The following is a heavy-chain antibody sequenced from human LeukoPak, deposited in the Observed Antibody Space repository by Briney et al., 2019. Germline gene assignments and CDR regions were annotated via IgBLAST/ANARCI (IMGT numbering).Heavy chain of an antibody. CDR1: GFTFDDYA. D-gene: IGHD5-18*01. Sequence: AGGSLRLSCAASGFTFDDYAMHWVRHAPGKGLEWVSGISWNSGSIGYADSVKGRFTISRDNAKNSLYLQMNSLRAEDTALYYCAKDRNVYSSNLDYWGQGTLVTVSS. V-gene: IGHV3-9*01. J-gene: IGHJ4*02. CDR2: ISWNSGSI. CDR3: AKDRNVYSSNLDY.